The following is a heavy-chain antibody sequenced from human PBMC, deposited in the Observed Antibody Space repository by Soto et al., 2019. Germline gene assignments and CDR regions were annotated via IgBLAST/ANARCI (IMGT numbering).Heavy chain of an antibody. Sequence: PGGSLRLSCAAPGFTFSSYAMHWVRQAPGKGLEWVAVISYDGSNKYYADSVKGRFTISRDNSKNTLYLQMNSLRAEDTAVYYCARDTTVRVGPKEYNWFDPWGQGTLVTVSS. CDR2: ISYDGSNK. CDR1: GFTFSSYA. CDR3: ARDTTVRVGPKEYNWFDP. D-gene: IGHD4-17*01. V-gene: IGHV3-30-3*01. J-gene: IGHJ5*02.